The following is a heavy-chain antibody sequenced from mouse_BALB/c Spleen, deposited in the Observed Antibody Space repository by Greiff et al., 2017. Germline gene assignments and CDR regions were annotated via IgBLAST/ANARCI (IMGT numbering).Heavy chain of an antibody. J-gene: IGHJ2*01. Sequence: EVKLVESGGGLVKPGGSLKLSCAASGFTFSSYTMSWVRQTPEKRLEWVATISSGGSYTYYPDSVKGRFTISRDNAKNTLYLQMSSLKSEDTAMYYCTGLRDFDYWGQGTTLTVSS. CDR2: ISSGGSYT. V-gene: IGHV5-6-4*01. D-gene: IGHD1-1*01. CDR3: TGLRDFDY. CDR1: GFTFSSYT.